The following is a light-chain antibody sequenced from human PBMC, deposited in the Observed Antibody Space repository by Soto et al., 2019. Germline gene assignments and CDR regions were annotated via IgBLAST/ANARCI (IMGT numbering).Light chain of an antibody. CDR3: QQSYSRVT. CDR2: AAS. J-gene: IGKJ1*01. V-gene: IGKV1-39*01. Sequence: DIQMTQSPSSLSASVGDTVTITCRASQSINSRFSWYQQKAGQAPKLLIYAASRLQSGVPSRFSGSGSGTDFTHTISSLQPEDFATYFCQQSYSRVTFGPGTKV. CDR1: QSINSR.